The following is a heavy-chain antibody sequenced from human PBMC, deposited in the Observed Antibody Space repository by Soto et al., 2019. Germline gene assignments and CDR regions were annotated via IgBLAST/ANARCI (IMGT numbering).Heavy chain of an antibody. V-gene: IGHV3-48*03. CDR1: GFTFSSYE. D-gene: IGHD4-4*01. CDR3: ARDPAIYSGKFDYGLDV. J-gene: IGHJ6*02. CDR2: IGTSGKTI. Sequence: GGSLRLSCAVSGFTFSSYEMNWVCQAPGKGLEWVSYIGTSGKTIYYADSVRGRFTISRDNAKNSLYLQMNSLRAEDTAAYFCARDPAIYSGKFDYGLDVWGRGTTVTVSS.